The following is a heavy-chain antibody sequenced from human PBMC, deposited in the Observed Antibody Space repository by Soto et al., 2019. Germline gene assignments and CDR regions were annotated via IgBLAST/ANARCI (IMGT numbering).Heavy chain of an antibody. CDR1: GYSFTNNW. D-gene: IGHD6-19*01. V-gene: IGHV5-51*01. CDR3: ARQRSMADANYYYYGMDV. J-gene: IGHJ6*02. Sequence: GESLKISCKGSGYSFTNNWIGWVRQMPGKGLEWMGIIYPGDSNTRYSSSFQGQVTISADKSMNTAYLQWSSLKASDTAIYYCARQRSMADANYYYYGMDVWGQGTRVTVSS. CDR2: IYPGDSNT.